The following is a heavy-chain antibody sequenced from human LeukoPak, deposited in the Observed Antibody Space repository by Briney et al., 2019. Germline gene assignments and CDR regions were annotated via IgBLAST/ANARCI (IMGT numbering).Heavy chain of an antibody. Sequence: GGSLRLSCAASGFTFRSYDMHWVRQATGKGLEWVSGIGTAGEIYYPGSVKGRFTISRENAKNSLYLQMNSLRAEDTAVYYCARDLGYNGVSRALFNWGQGTLVTVSP. D-gene: IGHD2-8*01. CDR1: GFTFRSYD. CDR3: ARDLGYNGVSRALFN. J-gene: IGHJ4*02. V-gene: IGHV3-13*01. CDR2: IGTAGEI.